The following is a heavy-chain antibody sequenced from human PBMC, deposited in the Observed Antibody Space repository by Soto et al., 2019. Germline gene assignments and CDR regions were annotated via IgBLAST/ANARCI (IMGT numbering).Heavy chain of an antibody. D-gene: IGHD3-22*01. V-gene: IGHV3-66*01. CDR1: GFTVSSNY. Sequence: GSLRLSCAVSGFTVSSNYMTWVRQAPGKGLEWVSIIYSGGSTYYADSVKGIFTISRDNSKNTVYLQMNSLRAEDTAVYYCAREYYYGSSGYGAFDIWGQGTMVTVSS. J-gene: IGHJ3*02. CDR2: IYSGGST. CDR3: AREYYYGSSGYGAFDI.